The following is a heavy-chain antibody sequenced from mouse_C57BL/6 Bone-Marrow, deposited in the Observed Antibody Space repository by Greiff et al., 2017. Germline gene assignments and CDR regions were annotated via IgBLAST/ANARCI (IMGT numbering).Heavy chain of an antibody. D-gene: IGHD3-2*02. V-gene: IGHV1-54*01. CDR2: INPGSGGT. CDR1: GYAFTNYL. J-gene: IGHJ3*01. CDR3: ARDSSGYWFAY. Sequence: VQLQQSGAELVRPGTSVKVSCKASGYAFTNYLIEWVKQRPGQGLEWIGVINPGSGGTNYNEKFKGKAKLTADKSSSTAYMQLSSLTSEDSAVYFCARDSSGYWFAYWGQGTLVTVSA.